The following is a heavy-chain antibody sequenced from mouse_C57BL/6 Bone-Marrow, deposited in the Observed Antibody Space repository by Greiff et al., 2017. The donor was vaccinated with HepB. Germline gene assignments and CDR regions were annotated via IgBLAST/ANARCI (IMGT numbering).Heavy chain of an antibody. Sequence: QVQLQQPGAELVKPGASVKMSCKASGYTFTSYWITWVKQRPGQGLEWIGDIYPGSGSTNYNEKFKSTATLTVDTSSSTAYMQLSSLTSEDSAVYYCARGYGSPWYFDVWGTGTTVTVSS. CDR1: GYTFTSYW. V-gene: IGHV1-55*01. CDR2: IYPGSGST. J-gene: IGHJ1*03. D-gene: IGHD1-1*01. CDR3: ARGYGSPWYFDV.